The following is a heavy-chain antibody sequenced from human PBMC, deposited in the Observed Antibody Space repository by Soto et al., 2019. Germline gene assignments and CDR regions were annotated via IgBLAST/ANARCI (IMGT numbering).Heavy chain of an antibody. CDR1: GFTFSSYS. Sequence: EVQLVESGGGLVKPGGSLRLSCAASGFTFSSYSMNWVRQAPGKGLEWVSSISSSSSYIYYADSVKGRFTISRDNAKNSLYLQMNSLRAEDTAVYYCARAGYCSSTSCYNGWGYYYYYGMDVWGQGTTVTVSS. CDR3: ARAGYCSSTSCYNGWGYYYYYGMDV. J-gene: IGHJ6*02. CDR2: ISSSSSYI. V-gene: IGHV3-21*01. D-gene: IGHD2-2*02.